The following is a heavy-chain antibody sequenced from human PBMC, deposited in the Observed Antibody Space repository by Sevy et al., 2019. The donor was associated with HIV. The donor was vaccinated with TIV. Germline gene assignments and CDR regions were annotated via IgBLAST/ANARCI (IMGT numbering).Heavy chain of an antibody. CDR2: VYYSGST. CDR1: GDSISNSRYY. Sequence: SETLSLTCTVSGDSISNSRYYWGWIRQPPGKGLEWVGSVYYSGSTYYNPSLKSRVTLSIYTSKNQFLLKVNSVTATDTAVCYCANQPLTLISPPDSWGQGTLVTVSS. CDR3: ANQPLTLISPPDS. V-gene: IGHV4-39*01. J-gene: IGHJ4*02. D-gene: IGHD2-2*01.